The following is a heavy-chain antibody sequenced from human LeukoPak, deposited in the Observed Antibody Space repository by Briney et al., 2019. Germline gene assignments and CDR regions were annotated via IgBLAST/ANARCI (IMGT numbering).Heavy chain of an antibody. Sequence: GGSLRLSCAASGFSVSNNYMSWVRQAPGKGLEWVSVIYNDGRTYYADSVRGRFTISRDHSENTVYLQMNSLRDDDAAVYYCATIVPNVVATLITDYWGQGTLVTVSS. CDR2: IYNDGRT. CDR3: ATIVPNVVATLITDY. D-gene: IGHD5-12*01. V-gene: IGHV3-53*01. J-gene: IGHJ4*02. CDR1: GFSVSNNY.